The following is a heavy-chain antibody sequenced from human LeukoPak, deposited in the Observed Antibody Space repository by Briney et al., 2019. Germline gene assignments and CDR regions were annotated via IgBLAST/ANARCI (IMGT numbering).Heavy chain of an antibody. CDR3: ARGRRTAVVTDFDY. CDR2: IHYSGSS. D-gene: IGHD2-21*02. Sequence: SETLSLTCTVSGGSISSYYWTWIRQPPGKGLEWIGYIHYSGSSRSHPSLNSRVTMSVDTSKSQFSLKLTSVTAADTAVYYCARGRRTAVVTDFDYWGQGTLVTVSS. V-gene: IGHV4-59*01. CDR1: GGSISSYY. J-gene: IGHJ4*02.